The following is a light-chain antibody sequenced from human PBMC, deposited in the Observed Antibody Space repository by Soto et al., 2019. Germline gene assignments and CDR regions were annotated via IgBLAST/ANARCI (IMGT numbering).Light chain of an antibody. J-gene: IGLJ2*01. CDR3: QVWDTTNDHPI. Sequence: VLTQRPSVSVAPEKTASITCGGDNIGDKAVHWYQHRPGQAPVLVIYYDFERPSGIHERFSGTNSGDTATLTISRVEAGDEADYYCQVWDTTNDHPIFGGGTKLTVL. V-gene: IGLV3-21*04. CDR1: NIGDKA. CDR2: YDF.